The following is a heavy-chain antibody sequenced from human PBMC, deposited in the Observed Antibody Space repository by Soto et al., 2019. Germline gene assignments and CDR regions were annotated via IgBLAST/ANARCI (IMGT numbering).Heavy chain of an antibody. V-gene: IGHV3-30-3*01. CDR2: ISYDGSNK. CDR3: ARAYEGDYFDY. Sequence: QVQLVESGGGVVQPGRSLRLSCAASGLPFSSFARHGFRQAPAKGLEWVAVISYDGSNKYYADSVKGRFTISRDNSKNTLYLQMNSLRAEDTAVYYCARAYEGDYFDYWGQGTLVTVSS. CDR1: GLPFSSFA. J-gene: IGHJ4*02. D-gene: IGHD3-16*01.